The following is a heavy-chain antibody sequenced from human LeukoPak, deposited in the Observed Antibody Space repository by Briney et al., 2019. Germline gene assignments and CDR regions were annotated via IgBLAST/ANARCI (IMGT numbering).Heavy chain of an antibody. CDR3: SAAAVRDWYFDL. CDR2: INPNRGGT. CDR1: GYTFTGYY. Sequence: ASVKVSCKASGYTFTGYYMHWVRQAPGQGLEWMGWINPNRGGTNYAQKFQGRGTMTRVTAISTAYMDLSRLRSDDTAVYYCSAAAVRDWYFDLWGRGTLVTVSS. V-gene: IGHV1-2*02. J-gene: IGHJ2*01. D-gene: IGHD6-13*01.